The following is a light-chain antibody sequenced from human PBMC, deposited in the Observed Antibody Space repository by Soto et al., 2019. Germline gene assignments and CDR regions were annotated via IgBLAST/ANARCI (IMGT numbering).Light chain of an antibody. V-gene: IGLV4-69*01. Sequence: QPVLTQSPSASASIGASVKRTCTLSSGQSSYAIAWHQQQPEKGPRYLMKLNSDGSHSKGDGIPDRFSGSSSGAERYLTISSLQSEDEADYYCQTWGTGIVVFGGGTKVTVL. CDR3: QTWGTGIVV. CDR1: SGQSSYA. CDR2: LNSDGSH. J-gene: IGLJ2*01.